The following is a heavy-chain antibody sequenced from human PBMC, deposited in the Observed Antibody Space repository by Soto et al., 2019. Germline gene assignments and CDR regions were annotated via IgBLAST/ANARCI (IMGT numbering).Heavy chain of an antibody. Sequence: GASVKVSCKASGYTFTSYYIHWVRQAPGQGLEWMGIFNPTGDTASYAQKLQGRVTMTRDTSTGTAYMELGSLRSEDTAVYYCARGGRIVDTGIGYYYYHAMDVWVQGTTVTVSS. V-gene: IGHV1-46*01. D-gene: IGHD5-18*01. CDR1: GYTFTSYY. CDR2: FNPTGDTA. CDR3: ARGGRIVDTGIGYYYYHAMDV. J-gene: IGHJ6*02.